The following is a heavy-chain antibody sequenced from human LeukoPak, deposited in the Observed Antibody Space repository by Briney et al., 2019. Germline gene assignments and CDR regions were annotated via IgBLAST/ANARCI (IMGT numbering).Heavy chain of an antibody. Sequence: GGSLRLSCAASGFTFSSYKMNWVRQAPGKGLEWVSYISSSGTTIYYADSVKGRFTISRDNAKNSLYLQMNSLRAEDTAVYHCARGRDYYYYGMDVWGKGTTVTVSS. CDR2: ISSSGTTI. J-gene: IGHJ6*04. V-gene: IGHV3-48*03. CDR1: GFTFSSYK. CDR3: ARGRDYYYYGMDV.